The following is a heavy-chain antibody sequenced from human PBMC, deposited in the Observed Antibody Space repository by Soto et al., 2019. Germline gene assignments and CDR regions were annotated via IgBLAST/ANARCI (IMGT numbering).Heavy chain of an antibody. V-gene: IGHV2-5*02. CDR3: AHSLLYYGDDVPPDY. D-gene: IGHD4-17*01. CDR1: GFSLSTSGVG. Sequence: QITLKESGPTLVKPTQTLTLTCTLSGFSLSTSGVGVGWILQPPGKALEGLALIYWDDDKRYSPSLKSRLTITKDNSKNQVVLTMTIMDPVDTATYYCAHSLLYYGDDVPPDYWGQGTLVTVSS. J-gene: IGHJ4*02. CDR2: IYWDDDK.